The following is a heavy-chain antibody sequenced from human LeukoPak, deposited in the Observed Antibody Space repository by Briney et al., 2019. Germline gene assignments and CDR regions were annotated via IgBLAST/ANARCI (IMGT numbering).Heavy chain of an antibody. V-gene: IGHV4-4*02. CDR1: GGSISSSNW. CDR3: ARTGYYYDSSGYYY. J-gene: IGHJ4*02. CDR2: IFHSGST. D-gene: IGHD3-22*01. Sequence: SGTLSLTCAVSGGSISSSNWWSWVRQPPGKGLEWIGEIFHSGSTKYNLSLKSRVTISVDQSKNQFSLKLNSVTAADTAVYYCARTGYYYDSSGYYYWGQGTLVTVSS.